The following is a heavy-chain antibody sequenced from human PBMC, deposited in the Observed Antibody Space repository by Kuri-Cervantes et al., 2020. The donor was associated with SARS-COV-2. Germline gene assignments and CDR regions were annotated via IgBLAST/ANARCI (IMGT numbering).Heavy chain of an antibody. Sequence: GESLKISCAASGFTFSSYWMSWVRQAPGKGLEWVANIKQDGSEKYYVDSVKGRFTISRDNAKNSLYLQMNSLRAEDTAVYYCARDGGYYYDSSGLCWFDPWGQGTLVTVSS. J-gene: IGHJ5*02. CDR1: GFTFSSYW. V-gene: IGHV3-7*05. CDR2: IKQDGSEK. CDR3: ARDGGYYYDSSGLCWFDP. D-gene: IGHD3-22*01.